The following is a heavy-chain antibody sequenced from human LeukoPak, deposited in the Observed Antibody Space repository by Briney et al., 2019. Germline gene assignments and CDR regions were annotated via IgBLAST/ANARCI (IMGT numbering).Heavy chain of an antibody. Sequence: GGSLRLSCTASGFTFGDYARSWVRQAPGKGLEWVSYISKSSSTIYYADFVKGRFTISRDNGKNSLYLQMNSLRAEDTAVYYCASGSAAGDYWGQGTLVTVSS. CDR1: GFTFGDYA. V-gene: IGHV3-48*01. J-gene: IGHJ4*02. CDR3: ASGSAAGDY. D-gene: IGHD3-10*01. CDR2: ISKSSSTI.